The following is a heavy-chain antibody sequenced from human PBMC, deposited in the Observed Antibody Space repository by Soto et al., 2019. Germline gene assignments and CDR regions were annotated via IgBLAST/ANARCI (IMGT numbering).Heavy chain of an antibody. V-gene: IGHV3-23*01. J-gene: IGHJ3*02. Sequence: PGGSLRLSCAASGFTFSSYAMSWVRQAPGKGLEWVSAISGSGGSTYYADSVKGRFTISRDNSKNTLYLQMNSLRAEDTAVYYCAKDLPVVAIATDDFDTWGQGTMVTVS. CDR3: AKDLPVVAIATDDFDT. CDR2: ISGSGGST. CDR1: GFTFSSYA. D-gene: IGHD2-21*01.